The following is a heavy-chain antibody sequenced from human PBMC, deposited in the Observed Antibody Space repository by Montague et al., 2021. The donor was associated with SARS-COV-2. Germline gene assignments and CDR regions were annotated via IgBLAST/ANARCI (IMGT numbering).Heavy chain of an antibody. J-gene: IGHJ2*01. CDR1: GFTFSSYW. CDR3: ARERQDSSGWSTYWYFDL. CDR2: IEEDGSEK. D-gene: IGHD6-19*01. Sequence: SLRLSCSASGFTFSSYWMSRVRQAPGKGLEWVANIEEDGSEKYYXDSVKGRSTISRDNAKNSLSLQMNSLRAEDTAVYYCARERQDSSGWSTYWYFDLWGRGTLVTVSS. V-gene: IGHV3-7*01.